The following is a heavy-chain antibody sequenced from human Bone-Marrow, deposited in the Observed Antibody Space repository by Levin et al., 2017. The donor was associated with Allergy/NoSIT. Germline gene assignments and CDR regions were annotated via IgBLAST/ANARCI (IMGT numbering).Heavy chain of an antibody. CDR2: IRSKAYGGTT. Sequence: GGSLRLSCTASGFTFGDYAMSWFRQAPGKGLEWVGFIRSKAYGGTTEYAASVKGRFTISRDDSKSIAYLQMNSLKTEDTAVYYCTRDRPYYDSSICAFDIWGQGTMVTVSS. D-gene: IGHD3-22*01. V-gene: IGHV3-49*03. CDR3: TRDRPYYDSSICAFDI. CDR1: GFTFGDYA. J-gene: IGHJ3*02.